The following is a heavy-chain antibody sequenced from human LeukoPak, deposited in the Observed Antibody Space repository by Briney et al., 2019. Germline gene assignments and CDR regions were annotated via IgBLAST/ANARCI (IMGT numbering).Heavy chain of an antibody. CDR1: GYSISSGYY. J-gene: IGHJ5*02. Sequence: SETLSLTCAVSGYSISSGYYWGWIRQPPGKGLEWIGSIYHSGSTYYNPSLKSRVTISVDTSKNQFSLKLSSVTAADTAVYYCARGSLFRGVMRARWFDPWGLGTLVTVSS. CDR3: ARGSLFRGVMRARWFDP. CDR2: IYHSGST. V-gene: IGHV4-38-2*01. D-gene: IGHD3-16*01.